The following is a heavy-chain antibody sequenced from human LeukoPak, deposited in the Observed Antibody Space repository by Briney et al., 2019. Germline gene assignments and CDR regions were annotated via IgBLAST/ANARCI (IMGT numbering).Heavy chain of an antibody. CDR1: GFTFSSYA. J-gene: IGHJ4*02. V-gene: IGHV3-30-3*01. CDR2: ISYDGSNK. D-gene: IGHD2-2*01. CDR3: AREVDCSSTSCYASAGIDY. Sequence: GGSLRLSCAASGFTFSSYAMHWVRQAPGKGLEWVAVISYDGSNKYYADSVKGRFTISRDYSKNTLYLQMNSLRAEDTAVYYCAREVDCSSTSCYASAGIDYWGQGTLVTVSS.